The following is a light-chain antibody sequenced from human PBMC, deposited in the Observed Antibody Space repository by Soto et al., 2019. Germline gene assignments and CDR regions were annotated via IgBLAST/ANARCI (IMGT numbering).Light chain of an antibody. J-gene: IGLJ1*01. Sequence: QSVLTQPPSASGTPGQRVTISCSGSSSNIGSNYVYWYQQLPGTAPKLLIYSNKQRPSGVPDRVSGSKSGTAASLAISGLRSEDGADSYCVAWDDSRSGYDLGTGTKVTVL. CDR2: SNK. CDR1: SSNIGSNY. CDR3: VAWDDSRSGYD. V-gene: IGLV1-47*02.